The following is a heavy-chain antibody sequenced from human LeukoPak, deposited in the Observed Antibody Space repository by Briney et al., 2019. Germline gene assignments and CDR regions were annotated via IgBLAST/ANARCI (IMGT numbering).Heavy chain of an antibody. J-gene: IGHJ4*02. CDR1: DGSISSSTYY. CDR2: IYYSGST. Sequence: SEILSLTCTVSDGSISSSTYYWGWIRQPPGRGLEWIGNIYYSGSTYYNPSLKSRVTISVDTSKNQFSLKLTSVTAADTAVYYCARLRQHLAPIDYWGQGTLVTVSS. CDR3: ARLRQHLAPIDY. D-gene: IGHD6-13*01. V-gene: IGHV4-39*01.